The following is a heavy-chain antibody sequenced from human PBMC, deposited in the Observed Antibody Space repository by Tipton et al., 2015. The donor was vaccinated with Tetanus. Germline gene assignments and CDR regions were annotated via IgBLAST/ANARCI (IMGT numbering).Heavy chain of an antibody. Sequence: QVQLVQSGGGVVQPGRSLRLSCAASGFTFSNSGMHWVRQAPGKGLEWVAIISYDGNYQSYVDTVKGRFTIYRDNSKSSLFLQIFGLRAEHTAVYYFIYTISWSAFVYWGQGFLVTVFS. CDR1: GFTFSNSG. V-gene: IGHV3-30*03. D-gene: IGHD2-2*02. CDR2: ISYDGNYQ. J-gene: IGHJ4*02. CDR3: IYTISWSAFVY.